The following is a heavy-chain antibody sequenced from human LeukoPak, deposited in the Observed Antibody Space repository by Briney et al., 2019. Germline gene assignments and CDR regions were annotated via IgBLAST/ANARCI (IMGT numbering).Heavy chain of an antibody. CDR1: GGSISSYY. J-gene: IGHJ4*02. D-gene: IGHD3-10*01. CDR3: ATFIHDLKLGSGFDY. Sequence: SETLSLTCTASGGSISSYYWSWIRQPPGKGLEWIGYIYYSGSTNYNPSLKSRVTISVDTSKNQFSLKLSSVTAADTAVYYCATFIHDLKLGSGFDYWGQGTLVTVSS. CDR2: IYYSGST. V-gene: IGHV4-59*08.